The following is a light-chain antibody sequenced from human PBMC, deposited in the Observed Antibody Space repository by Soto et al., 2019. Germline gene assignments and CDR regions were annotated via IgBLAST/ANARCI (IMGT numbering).Light chain of an antibody. Sequence: QSALTQPPSASGSPGQSLTISCTGTSSDVGGYNFVSWYQQHPGKAPKLMISDVNRRPSGVPDRFSGSKSGNTASLTVSGLQAADEAAYYCSSYAGSNNWVFGGGTKVTVL. CDR2: DVN. V-gene: IGLV2-8*01. CDR1: SSDVGGYNF. CDR3: SSYAGSNNWV. J-gene: IGLJ3*02.